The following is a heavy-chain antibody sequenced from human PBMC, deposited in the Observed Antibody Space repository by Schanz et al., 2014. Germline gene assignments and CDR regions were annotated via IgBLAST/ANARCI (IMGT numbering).Heavy chain of an antibody. CDR2: MNESHSTI. Sequence: DVQLLESGGGLVQPGGSLRLSCAASGFTFTNYAMSWVRQAPGKGLEWVSAMNESHSTIYYADSVRGRFTISRDNAENTLFLQMNSLRAEDTAVYYCVRDSFFAFDYWGQGTLVNVSS. D-gene: IGHD3-3*01. CDR3: VRDSFFAFDY. CDR1: GFTFTNYA. V-gene: IGHV3-23*01. J-gene: IGHJ4*02.